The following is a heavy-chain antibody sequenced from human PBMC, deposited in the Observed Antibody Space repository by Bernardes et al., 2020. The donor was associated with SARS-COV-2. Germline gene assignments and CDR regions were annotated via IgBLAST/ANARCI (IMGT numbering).Heavy chain of an antibody. J-gene: IGHJ4*02. CDR3: ARGYYGSGRSFDY. CDR1: GGSISSRSYY. V-gene: IGHV4-39*02. D-gene: IGHD3-10*01. Sequence: SETLSLTCTVSGGSISSRSYYWAWIRQTPGKGLEWIGFIYYTGTTYYNTSLRSRVTISVDTSNDRFSLRLSSVTAADTAVYYCARGYYGSGRSFDYWGQGTLVAVSS. CDR2: IYYTGTT.